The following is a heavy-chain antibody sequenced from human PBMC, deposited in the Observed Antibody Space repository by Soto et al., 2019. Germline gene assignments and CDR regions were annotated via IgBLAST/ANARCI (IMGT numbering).Heavy chain of an antibody. CDR2: INSDGSST. V-gene: IGHV3-74*01. CDR1: GFTFRSYW. D-gene: IGHD6-6*01. Sequence: PGGSLRLSCAASGFTFRSYWMQWVRQAPGKGLVWVSWINSDGSSTSYADSVKGRFTISRDNAKNTLYLQMNSLGAEDAAGYYCASGGSSLNFDSWGQGTLVTVSS. J-gene: IGHJ4*02. CDR3: ASGGSSLNFDS.